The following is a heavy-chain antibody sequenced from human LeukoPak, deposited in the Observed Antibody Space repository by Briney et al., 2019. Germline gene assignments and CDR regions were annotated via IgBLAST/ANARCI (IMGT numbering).Heavy chain of an antibody. V-gene: IGHV4-59*01. CDR2: IYYSGST. J-gene: IGHJ6*03. D-gene: IGHD1-1*01. Sequence: SETLSLTCTVSGGSISSYYWSWIRQPPGKGLEWIGYIYYSGSTNYNPSLKSRVTISVDTSKNQFSLKLSSVTAADTAVYYCARAAYNSYYYYYYMDVWGKGTTVTISS. CDR1: GGSISSYY. CDR3: ARAAYNSYYYYYYMDV.